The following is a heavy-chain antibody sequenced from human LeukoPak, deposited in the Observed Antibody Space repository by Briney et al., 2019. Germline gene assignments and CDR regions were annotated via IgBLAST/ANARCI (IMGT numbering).Heavy chain of an antibody. CDR1: GGSFSGYY. CDR3: ATLSRIAYYFDY. Sequence: SETLSLTCAVYGGSFSGYYWSWIHQPPGKGLEWIGEINHSGSTNYNPSLKSRVTISVDTSKNQFSLKLSSVTAADTAVYYCATLSRIAYYFDYWGQGTLVTVSS. V-gene: IGHV4-34*01. D-gene: IGHD2-15*01. J-gene: IGHJ4*02. CDR2: INHSGST.